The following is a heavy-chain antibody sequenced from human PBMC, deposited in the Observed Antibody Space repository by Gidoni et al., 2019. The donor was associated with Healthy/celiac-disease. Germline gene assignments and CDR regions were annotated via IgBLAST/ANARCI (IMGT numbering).Heavy chain of an antibody. Sequence: EVQLLESGGGLVQPGGSLRLSCSASGFTFSSYAMSWVRQAPGQGLEWVSAISGSGGSTYYEDSVKGRFTISRDNSKNTLYLQMNSLRAEDTAVYYCAKGPHKSIAVAGPFRDWGQGTLVTVSS. CDR1: GFTFSSYA. CDR2: ISGSGGST. V-gene: IGHV3-23*01. CDR3: AKGPHKSIAVAGPFRD. J-gene: IGHJ4*02. D-gene: IGHD6-19*01.